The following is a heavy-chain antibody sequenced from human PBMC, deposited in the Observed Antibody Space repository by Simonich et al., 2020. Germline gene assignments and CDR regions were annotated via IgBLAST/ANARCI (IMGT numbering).Heavy chain of an antibody. J-gene: IGHJ3*02. CDR3: AREIEAGNAFDI. Sequence: EVQLVESGGGLVKPGGSLRLSCAASGFTFSSYSMNWVRQAPGKGLEWVSSISCSSSDIYYADSVKGRFTISRDNAKNSLYLQMNSLRAEDTAVYYCAREIEAGNAFDIWGQGTMVTVSS. CDR1: GFTFSSYS. CDR2: ISCSSSDI. V-gene: IGHV3-21*01.